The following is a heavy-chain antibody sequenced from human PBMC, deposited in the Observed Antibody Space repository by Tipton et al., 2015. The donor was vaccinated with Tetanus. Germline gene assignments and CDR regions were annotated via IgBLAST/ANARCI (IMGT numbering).Heavy chain of an antibody. CDR2: IDHSGNT. Sequence: GLVKPSETLSLTCAVYGGSFSGYYWSWIRQPPGKGLEWIGEIDHSGNTRYNPSLKSRLTISVDTSKDQFSLKLNSVSAADTAVYYCARDIGSGDTDALNIWGQGTMVTVSS. CDR1: GGSFSGYY. V-gene: IGHV4-34*01. CDR3: ARDIGSGDTDALNI. J-gene: IGHJ3*02. D-gene: IGHD3-10*01.